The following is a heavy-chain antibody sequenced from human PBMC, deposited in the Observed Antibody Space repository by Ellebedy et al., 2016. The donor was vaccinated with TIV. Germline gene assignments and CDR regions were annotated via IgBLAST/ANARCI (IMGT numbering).Heavy chain of an antibody. CDR2: IKQDGSEE. Sequence: PGGSLRLSCTDSGFTVSSYWMQWVRQAPGKGLEWVANIKQDGSEEYYLDSGKGRFTISRDNAKKSLYLQMNSERSEETAGYYGARGSGWNIDYWGQGTLVTVSS. D-gene: IGHD6-19*01. CDR3: ARGSGWNIDY. CDR1: GFTVSSYW. J-gene: IGHJ4*02. V-gene: IGHV3-7*04.